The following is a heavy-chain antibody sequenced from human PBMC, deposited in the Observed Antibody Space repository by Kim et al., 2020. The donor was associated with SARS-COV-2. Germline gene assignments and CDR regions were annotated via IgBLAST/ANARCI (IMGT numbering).Heavy chain of an antibody. Sequence: ASVKVSCKASGYTFTSYAMHWVRQAPGQRLEWMGWINAGNGNTKYSQKFLGRVTITRDTSASTAYMELSSLRSEDTAVYYCARVHTYYYDSSGFLFDYWGQGTLVTVSS. CDR2: INAGNGNT. D-gene: IGHD3-22*01. J-gene: IGHJ4*02. CDR1: GYTFTSYA. CDR3: ARVHTYYYDSSGFLFDY. V-gene: IGHV1-3*01.